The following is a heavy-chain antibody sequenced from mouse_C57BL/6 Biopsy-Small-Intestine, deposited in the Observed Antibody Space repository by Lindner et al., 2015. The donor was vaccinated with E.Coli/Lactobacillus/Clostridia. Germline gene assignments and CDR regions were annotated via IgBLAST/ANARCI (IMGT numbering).Heavy chain of an antibody. CDR2: ISYDGSN. CDR1: GYSITSGYY. J-gene: IGHJ2*01. CDR3: ARRASYDYLYFDY. Sequence: VQLQESGPGLVRPSQSLSLTCSVTGYSITSGYYWNWIRQFPGNKLEWMGYISYDGSNNYNPSLKNRISITRDTSKNQFFLKLNSVTTEDTATYYCARRASYDYLYFDYWGQGTXLTVSS. D-gene: IGHD2-4*01. V-gene: IGHV3-6*01.